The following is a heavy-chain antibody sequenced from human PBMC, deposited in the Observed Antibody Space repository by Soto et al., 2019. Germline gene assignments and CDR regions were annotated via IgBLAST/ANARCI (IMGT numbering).Heavy chain of an antibody. D-gene: IGHD5-18*01. CDR2: IYPADSDT. Sequence: PGASLKSSCQASGYKFPNYWMGWVRQMPVKGLDWMGIIYPADSDTRYSPSFEGQVTISVDKSISTAYLQWSSLKASDTAMYYCARGMGSYGHPLDIWGQGTMVTVSS. CDR3: ARGMGSYGHPLDI. V-gene: IGHV5-51*01. J-gene: IGHJ3*02. CDR1: GYKFPNYW.